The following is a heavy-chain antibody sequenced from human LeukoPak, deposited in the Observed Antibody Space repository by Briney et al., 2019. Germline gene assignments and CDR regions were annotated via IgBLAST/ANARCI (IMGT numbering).Heavy chain of an antibody. V-gene: IGHV4-39*01. CDR1: GGSISSSSYY. Sequence: PSETLSLPCTVSGGSISSSSYYWGWIRQPPGKGLEWIGSIYYSGSTYYNPSLKSRVTISVDTSKNQFSLKLSSVTAADTAVYYCAKSGGSGLIDYWGQGTLVTVSS. D-gene: IGHD1-26*01. CDR2: IYYSGST. J-gene: IGHJ4*02. CDR3: AKSGGSGLIDY.